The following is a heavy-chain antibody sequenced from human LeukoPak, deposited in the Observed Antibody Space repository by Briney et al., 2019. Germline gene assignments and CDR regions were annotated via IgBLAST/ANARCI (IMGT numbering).Heavy chain of an antibody. CDR2: IRYDGSNK. CDR3: AKDSQYSYGFTYFDY. V-gene: IGHV3-30*02. Sequence: GGSLRLSCAASGFTFSSYGMHWVRQAPGKGLEWVAFIRYDGSNKYYADSVKGRFTISRDNSKNTLYLQMNSPRAEDTAVYYCAKDSQYSYGFTYFDYWGQGTLVTVSS. D-gene: IGHD5-18*01. J-gene: IGHJ4*02. CDR1: GFTFSSYG.